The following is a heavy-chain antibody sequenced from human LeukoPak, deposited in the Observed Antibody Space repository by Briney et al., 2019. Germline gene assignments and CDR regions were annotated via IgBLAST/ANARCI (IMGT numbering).Heavy chain of an antibody. CDR1: GFTFSSYW. V-gene: IGHV3-7*03. CDR2: INQDGSLK. Sequence: GGSLRPSCAVSGFTFSSYWMSWFRQAPGKGLEWVANINQDGSLKFSVDSVKGRFTISRDNAKNSLSLQMNSLRVEDTAVYYCARDWFDGDYDRFDYWGQGTLVTVSS. J-gene: IGHJ4*02. CDR3: ARDWFDGDYDRFDY. D-gene: IGHD4-17*01.